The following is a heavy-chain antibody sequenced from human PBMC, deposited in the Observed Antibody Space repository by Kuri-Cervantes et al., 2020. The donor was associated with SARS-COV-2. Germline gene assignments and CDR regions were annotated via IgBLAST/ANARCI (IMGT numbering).Heavy chain of an antibody. CDR3: AKARVGFQDF. J-gene: IGHJ4*02. V-gene: IGHV3-30*18. CDR1: GFNFSRTD. Sequence: GESLKISCAASGFNFSRTDMHWVRQAPGKGLEWVAVISHDGKNKKCIASGKGRFTISRENSQNTLYLHMKSLRSEDTAMYYCAKARVGFQDFWGQGTLVTVSS. CDR2: ISHDGKNK. D-gene: IGHD2/OR15-2a*01.